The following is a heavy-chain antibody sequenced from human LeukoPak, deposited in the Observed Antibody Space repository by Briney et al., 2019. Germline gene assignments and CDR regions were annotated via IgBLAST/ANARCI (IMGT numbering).Heavy chain of an antibody. CDR3: ATDFRSGDSLYFDY. CDR1: GFAFSSYE. Sequence: GGSLRLSCADSGFAFSSYEMNWVRQAPGKGLEWVSYISSSGSTIYYADSVKGRFTISRDNAKNSLYLQMNSLRVGDTAVYYCATDFRSGDSLYFDYWGRGTLVTVSS. J-gene: IGHJ4*02. V-gene: IGHV3-48*03. D-gene: IGHD4-17*01. CDR2: ISSSGSTI.